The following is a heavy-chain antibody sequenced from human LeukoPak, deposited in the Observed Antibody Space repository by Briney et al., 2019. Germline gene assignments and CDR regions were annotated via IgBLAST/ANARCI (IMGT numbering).Heavy chain of an antibody. D-gene: IGHD7-27*01. Sequence: PGGSLRLSCAASGFNVSNNCMSWVRHAPGKGLEWVSVIYSGGSTYYVDSVKGKFTISRDNSKDTVYLQMNSLRAEDTAVYYCARTVWGYFDYWGQGTLVTVSS. J-gene: IGHJ4*02. CDR3: ARTVWGYFDY. CDR2: IYSGGST. V-gene: IGHV3-66*01. CDR1: GFNVSNNC.